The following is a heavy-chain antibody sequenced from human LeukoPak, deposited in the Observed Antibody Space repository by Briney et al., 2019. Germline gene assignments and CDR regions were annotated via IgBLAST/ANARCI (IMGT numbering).Heavy chain of an antibody. CDR1: GFTFSSYG. CDR2: IWYDGSNK. D-gene: IGHD6-19*01. J-gene: IGHJ4*02. Sequence: GGSLRLSCAASGFTFSSYGMHRVRQAPGKGLEWVAVIWYDGSNKYYADSVKGRFTISRDNSKNTLYLQMNSLRAEDTAVYYCARETIAVAGTGLDYWGQGTLVTVSS. CDR3: ARETIAVAGTGLDY. V-gene: IGHV3-33*01.